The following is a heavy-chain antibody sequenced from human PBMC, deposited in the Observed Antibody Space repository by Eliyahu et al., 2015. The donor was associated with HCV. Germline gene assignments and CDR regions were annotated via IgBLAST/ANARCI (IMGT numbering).Heavy chain of an antibody. CDR3: ARDGHSGSYTLLGTFDY. CDR1: GYTFXGXX. CDR2: INPNSGGT. V-gene: IGHV1-2*02. J-gene: IGHJ4*02. D-gene: IGHD1-26*01. Sequence: QVQLVQSGAEVKKPGASVKVSCKASGYTFXGXXMXWVRQAPGQGLEWMGWINPNSGGTNYAQKFQGRVTMTRDTSISTAYMELSRLRSDDTAVYYCARDGHSGSYTLLGTFDYWGQGTLVTVSS.